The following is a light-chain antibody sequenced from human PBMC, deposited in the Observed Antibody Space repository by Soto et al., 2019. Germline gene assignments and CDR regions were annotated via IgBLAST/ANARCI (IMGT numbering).Light chain of an antibody. CDR3: SSYAGSSSFVL. V-gene: IGLV2-8*01. CDR1: SSDVGGYNY. J-gene: IGLJ3*02. CDR2: EVS. Sequence: QSALTQPPSASGSPGQSVTISCTGTSSDVGGYNYVSWYQHHPGKAPKLMIYEVSKRPSGVSDRFSGSKSGNTASLTVSGLQADDEADYYCSSYAGSSSFVLFGGGTKLTVL.